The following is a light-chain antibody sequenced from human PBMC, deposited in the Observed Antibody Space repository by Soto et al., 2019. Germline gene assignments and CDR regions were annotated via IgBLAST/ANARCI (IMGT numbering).Light chain of an antibody. CDR3: SSFTTSSTYVV. V-gene: IGLV2-14*01. CDR1: SSDVGFYNY. CDR2: EVN. J-gene: IGLJ2*01. Sequence: QSVLTQPASVSGSPGQSITISCTGTSSDVGFYNYVSWYQQHPGKAPKLMIYEVNNRPSGVSNRFSGSKSGNTASLTISGLQAEDDADYYCSSFTTSSTYVVFGGGTKLTVL.